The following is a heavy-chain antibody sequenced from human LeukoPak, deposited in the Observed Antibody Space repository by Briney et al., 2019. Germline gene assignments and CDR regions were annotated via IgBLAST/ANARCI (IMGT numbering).Heavy chain of an antibody. Sequence: PGGSLTLSCAASGFTFSSYSMNWVRQAPGKGLEWVSYISSSSSTIYYADSVKGRFTISRDNAKNSLYLQMNSLRAEDTAVYYCAREGVPDAFDIWGQGTMVTVSS. CDR3: AREGVPDAFDI. CDR2: ISSSSSTI. J-gene: IGHJ3*02. D-gene: IGHD2-8*01. CDR1: GFTFSSYS. V-gene: IGHV3-48*01.